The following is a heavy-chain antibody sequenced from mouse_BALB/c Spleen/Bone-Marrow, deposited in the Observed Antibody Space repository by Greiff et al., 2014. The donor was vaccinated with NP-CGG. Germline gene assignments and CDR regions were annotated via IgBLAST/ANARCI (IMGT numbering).Heavy chain of an antibody. CDR1: GFAFSDTW. V-gene: IGHV6-6*01. Sequence: EVKLMESGGGLVQPGGSMKLSCAASGFAFSDTWLDWVRQSPEKGPEWVAEIRTKADDHATYYAESVKGRFTISRDDSISSVYLQMNSLRAEDTGIYYCTPHPFDYWGQDTTLTVSS. CDR3: TPHPFDY. J-gene: IGHJ2*01. CDR2: IRTKADDHAT.